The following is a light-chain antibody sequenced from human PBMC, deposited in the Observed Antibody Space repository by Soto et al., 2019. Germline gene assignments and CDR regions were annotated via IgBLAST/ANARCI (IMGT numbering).Light chain of an antibody. J-gene: IGKJ2*01. CDR1: QGVSYR. Sequence: DIQMTQSPSSVSASVGDTVTITCRASQGVSYRLAWYQQKPGKAPNLLIYSISSLYSGVPSRFSGSGSGTDFTLTISSLQPEDFATDYCQQANTFPNTFGQGTKVEI. CDR3: QQANTFPNT. V-gene: IGKV1-12*01. CDR2: SIS.